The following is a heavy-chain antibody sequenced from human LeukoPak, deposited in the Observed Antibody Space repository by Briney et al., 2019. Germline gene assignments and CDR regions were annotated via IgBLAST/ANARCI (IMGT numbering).Heavy chain of an antibody. CDR1: EFTLSSYG. J-gene: IGHJ4*02. V-gene: IGHV3-7*01. CDR2: IKQDGSEK. D-gene: IGHD5-24*01. Sequence: GGSLRLSCAASEFTLSSYGMSWVRQVPGKGLEWVANIKQDGSEKYYVDSVKGRFTISRDNAKNSLYLQMNSLRAEDTAVYYCARVSEMTTITWSLLFDCWGQGTLVTVSS. CDR3: ARVSEMTTITWSLLFDC.